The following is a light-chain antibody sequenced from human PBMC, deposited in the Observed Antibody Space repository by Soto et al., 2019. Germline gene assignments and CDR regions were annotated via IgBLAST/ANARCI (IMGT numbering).Light chain of an antibody. CDR2: SNS. J-gene: IGLJ1*01. Sequence: QSVLTQPPSASGTPGQRVTISCSGSSSNIGSNTVNWYQQHPGTAPKLLIYSNSQRPSGVPDRFSGSKSGTSASLAIGGLQSEDEADYYCAASDDSLNGYVFGTGTKLNVL. CDR3: AASDDSLNGYV. CDR1: SSNIGSNT. V-gene: IGLV1-44*01.